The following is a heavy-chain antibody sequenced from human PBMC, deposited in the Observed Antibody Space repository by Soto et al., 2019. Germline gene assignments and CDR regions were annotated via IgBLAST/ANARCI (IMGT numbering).Heavy chain of an antibody. J-gene: IGHJ1*01. CDR3: AREGSSSSKYFQH. CDR2: INPNSGGT. V-gene: IGHV1-2*02. CDR1: GYSFTDYN. D-gene: IGHD6-6*01. Sequence: ASVKVSCKASGYSFTDYNMHWVRQAPGQGLEWVGWINPNSGGTNYAQKFQGRVTMTRDTSITTAYMELTRLRSDDMAVYYCAREGSSSSKYFQHWGQGTLVTVSS.